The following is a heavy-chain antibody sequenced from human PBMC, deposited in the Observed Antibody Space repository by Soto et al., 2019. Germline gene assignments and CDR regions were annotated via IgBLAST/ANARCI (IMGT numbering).Heavy chain of an antibody. D-gene: IGHD2-8*01. CDR1: GFTFSSYG. CDR2: IWYDGSNK. CDR3: ARDDRTPLYCTNGVCYGLVDY. V-gene: IGHV3-33*01. J-gene: IGHJ4*02. Sequence: GGSLRLSCAASGFTFSSYGMHWVRQAPGKGLEWVAVIWYDGSNKYYADSVKGRFTISRDNSKNTLYLQMNSLRAEDTAVYYCARDDRTPLYCTNGVCYGLVDYWGQGTLVTVSS.